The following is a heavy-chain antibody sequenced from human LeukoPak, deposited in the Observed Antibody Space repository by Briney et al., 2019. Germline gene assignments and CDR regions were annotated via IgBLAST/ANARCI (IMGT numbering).Heavy chain of an antibody. V-gene: IGHV1-69*04. J-gene: IGHJ4*02. CDR2: IIPILGIA. CDR3: ASSHTPGVDY. CDR1: GGTFSSYA. D-gene: IGHD3-10*01. Sequence: AASVKVSCKASGGTFSSYAISWVRQAPGQGLEWMGRIIPILGIANYAQKFQGRVTITADKSTSTAYMELNSLRSEDTAVYYCASSHTPGVDYWGQGTLVTVSS.